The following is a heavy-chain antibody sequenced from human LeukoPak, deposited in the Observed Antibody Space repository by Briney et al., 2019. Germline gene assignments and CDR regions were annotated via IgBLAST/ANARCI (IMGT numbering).Heavy chain of an antibody. V-gene: IGHV1-18*01. CDR2: ISAYNGNT. D-gene: IGHD2-15*01. CDR3: ARDSGLSGGSWPLDY. Sequence: ASVKVSCKASGYTFTSYGISWVRRAPGQGLEWMGWISAYNGNTNYAQKLQGRVTMTTDTSTSTAYMELRSLRSDDTAVYYCARDSGLSGGSWPLDYWGQGTLVTVSS. CDR1: GYTFTSYG. J-gene: IGHJ4*02.